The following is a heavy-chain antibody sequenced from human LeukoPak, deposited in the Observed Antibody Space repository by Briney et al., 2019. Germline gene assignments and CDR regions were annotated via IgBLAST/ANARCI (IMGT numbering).Heavy chain of an antibody. CDR2: ISSSNSRT. Sequence: PGGSLRLSCAASGFTLSTYEMTWVRQAPGKGLEWVSFISSSNSRTFYADSVKGRFTIFRDTAKNSLYLQMNNLRGEDTAVYYCARDISSSTRAFDIWGQGTMVAVS. V-gene: IGHV3-48*03. J-gene: IGHJ3*02. CDR1: GFTLSTYE. D-gene: IGHD2-15*01. CDR3: ARDISSSTRAFDI.